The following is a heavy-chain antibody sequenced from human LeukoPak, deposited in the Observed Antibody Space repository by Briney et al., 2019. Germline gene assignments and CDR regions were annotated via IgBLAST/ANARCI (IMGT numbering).Heavy chain of an antibody. V-gene: IGHV3-30*04. D-gene: IGHD1-1*01. CDR2: ISYDENIK. CDR3: ARERKYDSNFDY. CDR1: GFTFSSYA. Sequence: GGSLRLSCAASGFTFSSYAMHWVRQAPGKGLEWVAAISYDENIKNYADSVKGRFTISRDNAKNTLYLQMNSLRAEDTAVYYCARERKYDSNFDYWGQGTLVTVSS. J-gene: IGHJ4*02.